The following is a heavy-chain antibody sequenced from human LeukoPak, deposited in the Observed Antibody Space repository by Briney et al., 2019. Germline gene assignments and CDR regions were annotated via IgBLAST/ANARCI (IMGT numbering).Heavy chain of an antibody. D-gene: IGHD4/OR15-4a*01. Sequence: SETLSLTCTVSGGSISSSSYYWGWIRQPPGKGLEWIGSIYYSGSTYYNPSLKSRVTISVDTSKNQFSLKLSSVTAADTAVYYCAREGDYADLGYWGQGTLVTVSS. CDR2: IYYSGST. CDR3: AREGDYADLGY. CDR1: GGSISSSSYY. V-gene: IGHV4-39*07. J-gene: IGHJ4*02.